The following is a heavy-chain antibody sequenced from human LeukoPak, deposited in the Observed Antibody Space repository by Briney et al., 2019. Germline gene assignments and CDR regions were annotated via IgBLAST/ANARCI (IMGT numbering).Heavy chain of an antibody. D-gene: IGHD6-13*01. V-gene: IGHV1-69*02. CDR3: ATPGENIAAAVHDY. J-gene: IGHJ4*02. Sequence: ASVKVSCKASGGTFSSYTISWVRQAPGQGLEWMGRTIPILGIANYAQKFQGRVTITADKSTSTAYMELSSLRSEDTAVYHCATPGENIAAAVHDYRGQGTLVTVSS. CDR2: TIPILGIA. CDR1: GGTFSSYT.